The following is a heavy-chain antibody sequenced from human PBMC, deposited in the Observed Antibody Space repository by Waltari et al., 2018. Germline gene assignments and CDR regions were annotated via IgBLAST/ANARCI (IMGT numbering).Heavy chain of an antibody. V-gene: IGHV3-74*01. J-gene: IGHJ3*02. CDR2: ISPDGSDT. Sequence: EVQLVVSGVGLVQPGGSLRLPCAVSGFPFTSHWMHWVRQFPGKGLGWVSRISPDGSDTNYADSVKGRFTISRDNAKNTLYLQMHSLRAEDTAVYYCAHLFVIRTFDAFDIWGQGTMVTVSS. CDR3: AHLFVIRTFDAFDI. D-gene: IGHD3-10*01. CDR1: GFPFTSHW.